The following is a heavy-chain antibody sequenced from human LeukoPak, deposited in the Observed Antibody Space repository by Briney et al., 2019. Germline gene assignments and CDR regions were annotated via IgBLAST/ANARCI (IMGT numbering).Heavy chain of an antibody. V-gene: IGHV3-48*03. CDR2: ISSSGSTI. J-gene: IGHJ3*02. CDR1: GFTFSSYE. Sequence: PGGSLRLSCAASGFTFSSYEMNWVRQAPGKGLEWVSYISSSGSTIYYADSVKGRFTISRDNSKNTLYLQMNSLRAEDTAVYYCVKIPTADAFDIWGQGTMVTVSS. CDR3: VKIPTADAFDI.